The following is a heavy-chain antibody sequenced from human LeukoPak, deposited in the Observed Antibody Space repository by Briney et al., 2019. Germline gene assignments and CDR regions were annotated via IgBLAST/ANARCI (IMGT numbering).Heavy chain of an antibody. Sequence: SQTLSLTCAISGDSVSSNSAAWNWIRQSPSRGPEWLGRTYYRSKWYNDYAVSVKSRITINPDTSKNQFSLQLNSVTPEDTAVYYCAREANWNDERGTFDYWGQGTLVTVSS. J-gene: IGHJ4*02. CDR2: TYYRSKWYN. CDR1: GDSVSSNSAA. D-gene: IGHD1-1*01. CDR3: AREANWNDERGTFDY. V-gene: IGHV6-1*01.